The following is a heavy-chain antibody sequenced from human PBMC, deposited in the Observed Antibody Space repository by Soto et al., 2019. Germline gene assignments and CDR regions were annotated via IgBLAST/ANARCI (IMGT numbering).Heavy chain of an antibody. D-gene: IGHD5-12*01. V-gene: IGHV4-30-4*01. Sequence: SETLSLTCTVSGASISSGDYLWSWIRQSPGKGLEWIGYIYDSGSSYYNPSLKSRVTMSVDTSKNQFSLKLRSVTAADTAVYYCAREKGYISGPKNFDYWGQGTLVTVSS. CDR2: IYDSGSS. CDR3: AREKGYISGPKNFDY. J-gene: IGHJ4*02. CDR1: GASISSGDYL.